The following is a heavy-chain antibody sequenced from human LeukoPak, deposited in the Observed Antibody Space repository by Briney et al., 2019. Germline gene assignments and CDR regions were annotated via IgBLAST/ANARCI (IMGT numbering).Heavy chain of an antibody. CDR3: ASGSDSSY. Sequence: GGSLRLSCAVSGITVSVNYMNWVRQAPGKGLEWVSLINTGGGTYYADSVKGRFTISRDNSKNTLYLQMNTLSPEDTAVYYCASGSDSSYWGRGTLVTVSS. V-gene: IGHV3-66*02. CDR2: INTGGGT. D-gene: IGHD6-13*01. J-gene: IGHJ4*02. CDR1: GITVSVNY.